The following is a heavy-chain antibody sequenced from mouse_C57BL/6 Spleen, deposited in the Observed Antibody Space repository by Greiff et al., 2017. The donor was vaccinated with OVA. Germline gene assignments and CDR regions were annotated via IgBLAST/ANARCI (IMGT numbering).Heavy chain of an antibody. J-gene: IGHJ4*01. Sequence: VQLQQSGPELVKPGASVKISCKASGYSFTSYYIHWVKQRPGQGLEWIGDIYPGSGSTNYNEKFKSKATLTVDTSSSTAYMQLSSLTSEDSAVYYCARRAMDYWGQGTSVTVSS. CDR2: IYPGSGST. CDR3: ARRAMDY. V-gene: IGHV1-66*01. CDR1: GYSFTSYY.